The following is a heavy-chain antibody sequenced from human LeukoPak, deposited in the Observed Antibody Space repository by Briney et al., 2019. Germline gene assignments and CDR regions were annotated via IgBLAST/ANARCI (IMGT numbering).Heavy chain of an antibody. CDR1: GGSISSYY. D-gene: IGHD2-21*02. CDR3: AIAAYCGGDCYFPSWFDP. Sequence: KPSETLSLTCTVSGGSISSYYWSWIRQPPGKGLEWIGYIYYSGSTNYNPSLKSRVTISVDTSKNQFSLKLSSVTAADTAVYYCAIAAYCGGDCYFPSWFDPWGQGTLVTVSS. J-gene: IGHJ5*02. CDR2: IYYSGST. V-gene: IGHV4-59*12.